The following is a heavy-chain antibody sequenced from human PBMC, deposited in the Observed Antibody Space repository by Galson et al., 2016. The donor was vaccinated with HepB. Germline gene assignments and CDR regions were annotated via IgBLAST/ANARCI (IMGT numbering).Heavy chain of an antibody. CDR3: AKRWATGVVSHFDH. CDR2: IGALATGGPT. J-gene: IGHJ4*02. Sequence: SLRLSCAVSGFTFNNYAVSWVRKVPGKGLEWVSTIGALATGGPTYYADSVKGRFSISTDNSKNTLYLQMNSLRGEDTAVYYCAKRWATGVVSHFDHWGQGTLVTVSS. CDR1: GFTFNNYA. D-gene: IGHD2-21*01. V-gene: IGHV3-23*01.